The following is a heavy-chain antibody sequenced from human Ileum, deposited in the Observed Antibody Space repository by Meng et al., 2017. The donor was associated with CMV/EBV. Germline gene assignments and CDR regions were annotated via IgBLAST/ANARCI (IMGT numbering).Heavy chain of an antibody. Sequence: KASGYSFTNYYMHWVRQAPGQGLEWIGIIHPSGGSTSYAQKFQGRVTMTSDTSTTTVYMELSSLRSEATAVYYCASDFSGSAPSGFDYWGQGTLVTVSS. CDR2: IHPSGGST. D-gene: IGHD3-10*01. J-gene: IGHJ4*02. V-gene: IGHV1-46*01. CDR3: ASDFSGSAPSGFDY. CDR1: GYSFTNYY.